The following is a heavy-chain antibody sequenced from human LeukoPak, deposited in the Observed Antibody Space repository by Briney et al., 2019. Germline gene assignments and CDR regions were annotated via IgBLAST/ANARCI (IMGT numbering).Heavy chain of an antibody. CDR1: GYTFTGYY. J-gene: IGHJ5*02. CDR3: ARGMAYKNWFDP. Sequence: ASVKVSCKASGYTFTGYYMHWVRQAPGQGLEWMGWINPNSGGTNYAQKFQGWVTTTRDTSISTAYMELSRLRSDDTAVYYCARGMAYKNWFDPWGQGTLVTVSS. D-gene: IGHD1-14*01. V-gene: IGHV1-2*04. CDR2: INPNSGGT.